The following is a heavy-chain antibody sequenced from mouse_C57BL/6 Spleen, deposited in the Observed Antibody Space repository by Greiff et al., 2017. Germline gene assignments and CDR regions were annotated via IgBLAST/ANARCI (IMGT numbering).Heavy chain of an antibody. V-gene: IGHV1-42*01. CDR3: ARGYCNYRAWFAY. D-gene: IGHD2-10*02. J-gene: IGHJ3*01. CDR2: INPSTGGT. CDR1: GYSFTGYY. Sequence: EVKLMESGPELVKPGASVKISCKASGYSFTGYYMNWVKQSPEKSLEWIGEINPSTGGTTYNQKFKAKATLTVDKSSSTAYMQLKSLTSEDSAVYYCARGYCNYRAWFAYWGQGTLVTVSA.